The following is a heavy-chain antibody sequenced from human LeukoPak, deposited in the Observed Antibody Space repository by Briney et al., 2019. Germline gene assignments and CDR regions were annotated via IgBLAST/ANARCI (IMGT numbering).Heavy chain of an antibody. J-gene: IGHJ5*02. CDR2: VYYIGTT. CDR1: GGSVSSPNSY. Sequence: SETLSLTCIVSGGSVSSPNSYWSWLRQPPGEGLEWIGNVYYIGTTSYNSSLKSRVTISVDTSKNQFSLEVTSVTAADTAVYYCARNTSSSPWFDPWDQGTLVTVSS. CDR3: ARNTSSSPWFDP. V-gene: IGHV4-61*01. D-gene: IGHD6-6*01.